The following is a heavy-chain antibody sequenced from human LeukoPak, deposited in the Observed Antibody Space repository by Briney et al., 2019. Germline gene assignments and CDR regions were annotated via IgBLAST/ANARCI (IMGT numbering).Heavy chain of an antibody. D-gene: IGHD3-3*01. CDR3: ARALKGDFWSGYPAWGW. J-gene: IGHJ4*02. CDR2: ISSSGTYI. Sequence: PGGSLRLSCAASGFIFSSYSMSWVRQVPGKGLEWVSSISSSGTYIFYADSVKGRFTISRDNAKNSLYLQLNSLRAEDTAVYYCARALKGDFWSGYPAWGWWGQGTLVTVSS. CDR1: GFIFSSYS. V-gene: IGHV3-21*01.